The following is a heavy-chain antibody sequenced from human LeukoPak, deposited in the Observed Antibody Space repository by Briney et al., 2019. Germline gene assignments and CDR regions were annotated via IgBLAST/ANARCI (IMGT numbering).Heavy chain of an antibody. CDR2: ISGSGGST. Sequence: GGSLRLSCAASGFTFSSYGMSWVRQAPGKGLEWVSAISGSGGSTYYADSVKGRFTISRDNSKKTLYLQMNSLRAEDTALYYRAKEQRGYSGYMVGSCFDPWGQGTLVTVSS. CDR3: AKEQRGYSGYMVGSCFDP. D-gene: IGHD5-12*01. CDR1: GFTFSSYG. V-gene: IGHV3-23*01. J-gene: IGHJ5*02.